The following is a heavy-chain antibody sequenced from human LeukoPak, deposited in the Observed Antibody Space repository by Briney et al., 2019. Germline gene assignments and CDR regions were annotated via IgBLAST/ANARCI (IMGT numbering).Heavy chain of an antibody. J-gene: IGHJ6*02. D-gene: IGHD3-9*01. CDR3: AKGTPDFDWLLSYYYGMDV. CDR2: ISGSGGST. Sequence: PGGSLRLSCAASGFTFSSYAMSWVRHPQAPGLERVSAISGSGGSTYYADSVKGRFPISRDNSKNTLYLQMNSLRAEDTAVYYCAKGTPDFDWLLSYYYGMDVWGQGTTVTVSS. V-gene: IGHV3-23*01. CDR1: GFTFSSYA.